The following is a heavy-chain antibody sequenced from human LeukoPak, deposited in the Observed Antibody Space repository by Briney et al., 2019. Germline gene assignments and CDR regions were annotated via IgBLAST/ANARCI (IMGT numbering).Heavy chain of an antibody. CDR3: ARNQRGLDY. D-gene: IGHD1-14*01. CDR1: GFTLSSYW. CDR2: IKQDGSEK. J-gene: IGHJ4*02. V-gene: IGHV3-7*01. Sequence: GGSLRLSCAASGFTLSSYWMSWVRQAPGKGLELVANIKQDGSEKYYVDSVKGRFTISRDNAKNSLYLQMNSLRAEDTAVYYCARNQRGLDYWGQGTLVTVSS.